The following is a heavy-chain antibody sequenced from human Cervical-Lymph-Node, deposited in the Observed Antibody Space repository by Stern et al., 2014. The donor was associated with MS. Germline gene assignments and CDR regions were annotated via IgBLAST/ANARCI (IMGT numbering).Heavy chain of an antibody. CDR2: IYGGNGNT. Sequence: VHLVESGAEVKKPGASVHVSCKASGYAFTKYAIHWVRQAPGQRLQWMGWIYGGNGNTKYSQTFQGRVTFTQDTSATTAYMEVRSLRSDDTAVYYCARATHYDPQPRDFYYGMDVWGQGTTVIVS. D-gene: IGHD3-16*01. CDR1: GYAFTKYA. CDR3: ARATHYDPQPRDFYYGMDV. V-gene: IGHV1-3*01. J-gene: IGHJ6*02.